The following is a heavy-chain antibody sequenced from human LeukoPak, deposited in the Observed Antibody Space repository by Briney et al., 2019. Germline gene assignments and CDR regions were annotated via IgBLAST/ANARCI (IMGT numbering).Heavy chain of an antibody. CDR3: ARQRAGSGGDY. CDR2: IYYSGTT. V-gene: IGHV4-39*01. CDR1: GGSVSTSTDY. J-gene: IGHJ4*02. D-gene: IGHD3-10*01. Sequence: SETLSLTCTVTGGSVSTSTDYWGWIRQPPGKGLEWIGNIYYSGTTYYNPSLKSRVPISVDTSKNQFSLKLTSVTAADTAVYYCARQRAGSGGDYWGRGTLVTVSS.